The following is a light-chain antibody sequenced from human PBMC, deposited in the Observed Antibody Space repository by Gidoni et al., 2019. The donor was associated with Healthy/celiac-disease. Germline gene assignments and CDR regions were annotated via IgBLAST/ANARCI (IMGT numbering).Light chain of an antibody. CDR1: SSDVGGYNY. J-gene: IGLJ1*01. CDR3: SSYTSSSTLAGNV. Sequence: QSALPQPASVSGSPGQSITISCTGTSSDVGGYNYVSWYQQHPGKAPKLMIYDVSNRPSGVSNRFSGSKSGNTASLTISGLQAEDEADYYCSSYTSSSTLAGNVFGTGTKVTVL. CDR2: DVS. V-gene: IGLV2-14*01.